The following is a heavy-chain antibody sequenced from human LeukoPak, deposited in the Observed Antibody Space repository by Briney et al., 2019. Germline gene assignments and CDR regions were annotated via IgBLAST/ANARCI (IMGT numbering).Heavy chain of an antibody. CDR1: GYTFTSYD. D-gene: IGHD2-15*01. J-gene: IGHJ4*02. V-gene: IGHV1-8*01. CDR2: VNPNSGHT. CDR3: ARAARYCSGGSCYPAGY. Sequence: ASVKVSCKASGYTFTSYDINWVRQATGQGLEWMGWVNPNSGHTGFAQKFQGRVTMTRNTSISTAYMELSSLRSEDTAVYYCARAARYCSGGSCYPAGYWGQGTLVTVSS.